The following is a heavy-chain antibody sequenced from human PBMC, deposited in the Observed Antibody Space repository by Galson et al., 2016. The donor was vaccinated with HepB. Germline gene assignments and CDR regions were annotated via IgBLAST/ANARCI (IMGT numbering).Heavy chain of an antibody. CDR1: GDSISSSTYY. J-gene: IGHJ4*02. CDR3: ARPHYSDRQLFDY. V-gene: IGHV4-39*01. D-gene: IGHD3-22*01. Sequence: SETLSLTCTVSGDSISSSTYYWAWIRQPPGKGLEWIGTMYSSGSAYYNPSLKSRVTISLDTSKNQFSLRLSSVTAADTAVYYCARPHYSDRQLFDYWGQGTLVTVSS. CDR2: MYSSGSA.